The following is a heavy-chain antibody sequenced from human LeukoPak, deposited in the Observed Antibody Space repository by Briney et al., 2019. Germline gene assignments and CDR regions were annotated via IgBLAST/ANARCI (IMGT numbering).Heavy chain of an antibody. Sequence: KPSETLPLTCTVSGGSISSYYWSWIRQPPGKGLEWIGYIYYSGSTNYNPSLKSRVTISVDTSKNQFSLKLSSVTAADTAVYYCARDQGYSYGPFDYWAREPWSPSPQ. CDR2: IYYSGST. CDR1: GGSISSYY. V-gene: IGHV4-59*01. J-gene: IGHJ4*02. CDR3: ARDQGYSYGPFDY. D-gene: IGHD5-18*01.